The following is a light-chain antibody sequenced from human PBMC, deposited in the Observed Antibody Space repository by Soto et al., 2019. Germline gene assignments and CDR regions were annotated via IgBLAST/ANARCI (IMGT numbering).Light chain of an antibody. V-gene: IGKV3-20*01. Sequence: EIVLTQSPGTLSLSPGVRATLSCRASQSVSSSYLAWYQQKPGQAPRLLIYGASSRATGIPDRFSGSGSGIDFILTFSRLDPEDFAVYYCQQYGSSPGVRTFGKGTKVDIK. J-gene: IGKJ4*01. CDR2: GAS. CDR3: QQYGSSPGVRT. CDR1: QSVSSSY.